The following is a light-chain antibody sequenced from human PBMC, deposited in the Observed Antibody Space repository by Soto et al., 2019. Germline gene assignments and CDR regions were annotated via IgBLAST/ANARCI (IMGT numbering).Light chain of an antibody. J-gene: IGLJ1*01. CDR2: DVY. V-gene: IGLV2-14*03. CDR3: SSYTSSTTLV. CDR1: RGDIGGYNY. Sequence: QSLLIQPASVSASPGQSITISCPGTRGDIGGYNYVSWYQQHPGKAPKLMIYDVYHRPSGVSNRFSASKSGNTASLTISGLQAEDEADYYCSSYTSSTTLVFGTGTKVTVL.